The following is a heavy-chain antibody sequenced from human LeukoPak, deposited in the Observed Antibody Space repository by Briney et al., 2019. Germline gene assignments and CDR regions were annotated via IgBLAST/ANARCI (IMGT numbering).Heavy chain of an antibody. CDR1: GFTFSNYA. Sequence: GGSLRLSCATSGFTFSNYAMHWVRRAPGKGLEYVSGINRNGGSTFYANSVKGRFTISRDNYKNTLYLQMGSLRIDDMAMYYCASYSGWYDDWGQGTLVTVSS. J-gene: IGHJ5*02. D-gene: IGHD4-11*01. CDR2: INRNGGST. CDR3: ASYSGWYDD. V-gene: IGHV3-64*01.